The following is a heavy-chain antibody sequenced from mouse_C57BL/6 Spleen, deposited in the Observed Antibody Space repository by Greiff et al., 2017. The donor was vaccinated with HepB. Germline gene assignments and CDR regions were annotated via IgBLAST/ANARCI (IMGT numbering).Heavy chain of an antibody. CDR3: TRDSSSYLPWFAY. V-gene: IGHV1-15*01. CDR1: GYTFTDYE. D-gene: IGHD1-1*01. J-gene: IGHJ3*01. Sequence: VQLVESGAELVRPGASVTLSCKASGYTFTDYEMHWVKQTPVHGLEWIGAIDPETGGTAYNQKFKGKAILTADKSSSTAYMELRSLTSEDSAVYYCTRDSSSYLPWFAYWGQGTLVTVSA. CDR2: IDPETGGT.